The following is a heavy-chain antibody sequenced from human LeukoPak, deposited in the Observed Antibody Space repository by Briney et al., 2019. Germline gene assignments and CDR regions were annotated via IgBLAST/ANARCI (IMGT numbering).Heavy chain of an antibody. V-gene: IGHV3-30*04. CDR2: ISEDGSNK. CDR1: GFTFSSYA. Sequence: GGSLRLSCAASGFTFSSYAMHWVRQAPGKGLEWVASISEDGSNKYYADSVKGRFTISRDNSKNTLYLQMNSLRAEDTAVYYCAGRGYSYGALDYWGQGTLVTVSS. J-gene: IGHJ4*02. CDR3: AGRGYSYGALDY. D-gene: IGHD5-18*01.